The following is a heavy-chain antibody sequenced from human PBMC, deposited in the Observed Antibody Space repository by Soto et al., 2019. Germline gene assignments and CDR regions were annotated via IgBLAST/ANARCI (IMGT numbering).Heavy chain of an antibody. V-gene: IGHV2-5*01. D-gene: IGHD1-1*01. CDR1: GISLSTSGVG. CDR2: VYWNDDK. J-gene: IGHJ3*01. CDR3: ARGVATLPVFAFDF. Sequence: GPTLVNPTQTLTLTCTLSGISLSTSGVGLGWIRQTPGKALEWLALVYWNDDKHYSPSLKSRLTITKDTSKNQAVLTMTNMDPVDTATYYCARGVATLPVFAFDFWGQGTVVTVSS.